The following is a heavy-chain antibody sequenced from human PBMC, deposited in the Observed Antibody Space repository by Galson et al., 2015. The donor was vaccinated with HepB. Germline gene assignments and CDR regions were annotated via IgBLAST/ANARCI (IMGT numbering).Heavy chain of an antibody. V-gene: IGHV7-4-1*02. D-gene: IGHD6-19*01. CDR2: INTNTGNP. Sequence: SVKVSCKASGYTFTSYAMNWVRQAPGQGLEWMGWINTNTGNPTYAQGFTGRFVFSLDASVSTAYLQISSLKAEDTAVYYCAREESSGWDGYFDYWGQGTLVTVSS. CDR3: AREESSGWDGYFDY. J-gene: IGHJ4*02. CDR1: GYTFTSYA.